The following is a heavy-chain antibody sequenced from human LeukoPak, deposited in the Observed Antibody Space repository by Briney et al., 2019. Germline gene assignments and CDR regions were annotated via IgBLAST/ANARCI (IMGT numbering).Heavy chain of an antibody. CDR1: GGSISSYY. V-gene: IGHV4-4*07. Sequence: PSETLSLTCTVSGGSISSYYWSWIRQPAGKGLEWIGRIYTSGSTNYNPSLKSRVTMSVVTSKNQFSLKLSSVTAADTAVYYCARDLVAAAFNWFDPWGQGTLVTVSS. J-gene: IGHJ5*02. D-gene: IGHD6-13*01. CDR2: IYTSGST. CDR3: ARDLVAAAFNWFDP.